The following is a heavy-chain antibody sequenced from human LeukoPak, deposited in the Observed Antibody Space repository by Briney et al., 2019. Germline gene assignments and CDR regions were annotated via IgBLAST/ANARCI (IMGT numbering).Heavy chain of an antibody. CDR2: IYYSGST. CDR3: ARDRPYDSSGYYAPYYYYMDV. CDR1: GGSISSSSYY. Sequence: SETLSLTCTVSGGSISSSSYYWGWIRQPPGKGLEWIGSIYYSGSTNYNPSLKSRVTMSVDTSKNQFSLKLSSVTAADTAVYYCARDRPYDSSGYYAPYYYYMDVWGKGTTVTISS. D-gene: IGHD3-22*01. V-gene: IGHV4-39*07. J-gene: IGHJ6*03.